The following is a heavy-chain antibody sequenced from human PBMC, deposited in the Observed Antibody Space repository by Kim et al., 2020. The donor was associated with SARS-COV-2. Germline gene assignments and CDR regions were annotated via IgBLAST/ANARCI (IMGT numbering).Heavy chain of an antibody. J-gene: IGHJ6*02. CDR3: ARAPDWSTFYYYGMDV. CDR1: GHTFTSNA. V-gene: IGHV7-4-1*02. D-gene: IGHD3-9*01. Sequence: ASVKVSCKASGHTFTSNAMNWVRQAPGQGLEWMGWINTNTGNTTYTQGFTGRFVFSLDTSTSTAYLQISSLKAEDTAVYYCARAPDWSTFYYYGMDVWGQGTTVTVSS. CDR2: INTNTGNT.